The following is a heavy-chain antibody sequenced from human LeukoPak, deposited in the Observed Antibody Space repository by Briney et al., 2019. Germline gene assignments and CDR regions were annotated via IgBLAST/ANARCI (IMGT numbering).Heavy chain of an antibody. D-gene: IGHD2-15*01. CDR1: GDTFSNYA. V-gene: IGHV1-69*06. CDR2: IIPIFGTA. J-gene: IGHJ2*01. CDR3: ATTSNWGYCSGGSCYVFDY. Sequence: ASVKVSCKASGDTFSNYAINWVRQAPGQGLEWMGGIIPIFGTADYAQKFQGRVTITADKSTSTAYMELSSLRSEDTAVYYCATTSNWGYCSGGSCYVFDYWGRGTLVTVSS.